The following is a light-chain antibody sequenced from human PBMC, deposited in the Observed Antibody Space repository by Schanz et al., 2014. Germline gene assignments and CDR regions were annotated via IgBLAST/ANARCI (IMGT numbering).Light chain of an antibody. J-gene: IGLJ2*01. Sequence: QSALTQPPSVSGSPGQSVTISCTGTSSDVGGYNRVSWYQQPPGTAPKLMIYDVTNRPSGVPDRFSGSKSGSTASLTISGLRAEDEADYYCSSYRSTSTPVLFGGGTKLTVL. CDR2: DVT. V-gene: IGLV2-18*02. CDR1: SSDVGGYNR. CDR3: SSYRSTSTPVL.